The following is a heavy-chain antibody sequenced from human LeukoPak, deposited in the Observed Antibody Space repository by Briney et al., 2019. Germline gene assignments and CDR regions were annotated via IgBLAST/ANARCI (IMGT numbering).Heavy chain of an antibody. CDR3: ARDRYYGSGIFDI. J-gene: IGHJ3*02. Sequence: PGGSLRLSCAASGFTFSSYEMNWVRQAPGRGLEWLSYISGGRSTIYYADSVKGRFTISRDNAKNSLYLQMNSLRAEDTAVYYCARDRYYGSGIFDIWGQGTMVSVSS. CDR1: GFTFSSYE. CDR2: ISGGRSTI. D-gene: IGHD3-10*01. V-gene: IGHV3-48*03.